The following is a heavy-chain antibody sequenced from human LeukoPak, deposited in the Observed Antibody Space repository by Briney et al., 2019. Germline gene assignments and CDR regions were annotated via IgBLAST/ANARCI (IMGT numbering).Heavy chain of an antibody. CDR3: ARPLRVTMIRGAAFRASSDFDP. Sequence: ASVKVSCKASGYTFSGYYIHWVRQAPGQELEWMGWINPNTGGTKYAQRFQDRVTMTRDTSISTAYMEVSRLRYDDTAVYYCARPLRVTMIRGAAFRASSDFDPWGQGTLVTVSS. V-gene: IGHV1-2*02. CDR1: GYTFSGYY. J-gene: IGHJ5*02. CDR2: INPNTGGT. D-gene: IGHD3-10*01.